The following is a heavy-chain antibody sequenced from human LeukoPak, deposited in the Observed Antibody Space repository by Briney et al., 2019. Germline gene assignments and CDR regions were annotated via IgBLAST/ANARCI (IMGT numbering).Heavy chain of an antibody. J-gene: IGHJ4*02. Sequence: ASVKVSCKAPGGTFSSYAISWVRQAPGQGLEWMGWISAYNGNTNYAQKLQGKVTMTTDTSTSTAYMELRSLRSDDTAVYYCAREGLGELTLDYWGQGTLVTVSS. CDR1: GGTFSSYA. D-gene: IGHD3-16*01. V-gene: IGHV1-18*01. CDR3: AREGLGELTLDY. CDR2: ISAYNGNT.